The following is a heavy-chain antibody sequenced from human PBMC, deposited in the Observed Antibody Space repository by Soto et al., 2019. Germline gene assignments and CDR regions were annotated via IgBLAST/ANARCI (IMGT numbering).Heavy chain of an antibody. CDR1: GFTFSDYY. Sequence: QVQLVESGGGLVKPGGSLRLSCAASGFTFSDYYMSWIRQAPGKGLEWVSYISSSSSYTNYADSVKGRFTISRDNAKNSLYLQMNSLRAEDTAVYYCARDGHVGEMITFGSDYWGQGTLVTVSS. V-gene: IGHV3-11*06. CDR2: ISSSSSYT. D-gene: IGHD3-16*01. CDR3: ARDGHVGEMITFGSDY. J-gene: IGHJ4*02.